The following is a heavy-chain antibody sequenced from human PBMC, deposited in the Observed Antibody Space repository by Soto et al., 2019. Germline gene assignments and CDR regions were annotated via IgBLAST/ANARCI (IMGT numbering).Heavy chain of an antibody. CDR3: ARDQQRYCSSTSCSGNDY. CDR2: ISYDGSNK. D-gene: IGHD2-2*01. CDR1: GFTFSSYA. Sequence: GGSLRLSCAASGFTFSSYAMHWVRQAPGKGLEWVAVISYDGSNKYYADSVKGRFTISRDNSKNTLYLQMNSLRAEDTAVYYCARDQQRYCSSTSCSGNDYWGQGTLVTVSS. J-gene: IGHJ4*02. V-gene: IGHV3-30-3*01.